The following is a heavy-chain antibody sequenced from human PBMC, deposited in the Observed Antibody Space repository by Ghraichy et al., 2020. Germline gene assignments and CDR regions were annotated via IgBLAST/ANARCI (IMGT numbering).Heavy chain of an antibody. Sequence: SETLSLTCAVYGGSFSGYYWSWIRQPPGKGLEWIGEINHSGSTNYNPSLKSRVTISVDTSKNQFSLKLSSVTAADTAVYYCARLHHYDSSSSLLGYYGMDVWGQGTTVTVSS. CDR2: INHSGST. D-gene: IGHD3-22*01. CDR3: ARLHHYDSSSSLLGYYGMDV. CDR1: GGSFSGYY. V-gene: IGHV4-34*01. J-gene: IGHJ6*02.